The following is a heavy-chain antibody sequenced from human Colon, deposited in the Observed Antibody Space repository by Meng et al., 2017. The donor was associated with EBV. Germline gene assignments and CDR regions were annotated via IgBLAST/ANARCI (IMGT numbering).Heavy chain of an antibody. CDR3: ARGPDYFDSGSYSYFDS. D-gene: IGHD3-22*01. Sequence: QEQLQQWGAGLLKPSETLSLTCDVYGGSFNGYFWSWIRQTPGRGLEWIGDINDSGSTRYNPSLKSRVTISVDTSSSQFSLTMTSVTAADTAIYYCARGPDYFDSGSYSYFDSWGQGTLVTVS. J-gene: IGHJ4*02. CDR1: GGSFNGYF. V-gene: IGHV4-34*01. CDR2: INDSGST.